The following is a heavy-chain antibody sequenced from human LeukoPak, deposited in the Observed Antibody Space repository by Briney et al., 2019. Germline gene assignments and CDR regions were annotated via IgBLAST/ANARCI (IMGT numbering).Heavy chain of an antibody. D-gene: IGHD6-13*01. Sequence: GGSLRLSRAASGFTFSSYAMHWVRQAPGKGLEWVAVISYDGSNKYYADSVKGRFTISRDNSKNTLYLQMNSLRAEDTAVYYCVREIVSPSIAAGYINYFDYWGQGTLVTASS. CDR1: GFTFSSYA. J-gene: IGHJ4*02. V-gene: IGHV3-30*04. CDR2: ISYDGSNK. CDR3: VREIVSPSIAAGYINYFDY.